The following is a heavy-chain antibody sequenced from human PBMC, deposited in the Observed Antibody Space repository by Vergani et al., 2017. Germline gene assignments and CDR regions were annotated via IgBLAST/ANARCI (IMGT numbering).Heavy chain of an antibody. CDR2: ISYDGSNK. CDR1: GFTFSSYA. CDR3: AGDSRYWYYYGSGRLSGYYYYYMDV. D-gene: IGHD3-10*01. J-gene: IGHJ6*03. V-gene: IGHV3-30-3*01. Sequence: QVQLVESGGGVVQPGRSLRLSCAASGFTFSSYAMHWVRQAPGKGLEWVAVISYDGSNKYYADSVKGRFTISRDNSKNTLYLQMNSLRAEDTAVYYCAGDSRYWYYYGSGRLSGYYYYYMDVWGKGTTVTVSS.